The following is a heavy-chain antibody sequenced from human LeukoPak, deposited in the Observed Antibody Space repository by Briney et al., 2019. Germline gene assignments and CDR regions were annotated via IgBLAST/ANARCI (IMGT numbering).Heavy chain of an antibody. CDR1: GGTFSSYA. D-gene: IGHD6-19*01. CDR3: ARGNWDSSGWYYDY. CDR2: IIPIFGTA. J-gene: IGHJ4*02. Sequence: SVKLSCKASGGTFSSYAISWVRQAPGQGLEWMGRIIPIFGTANYAQKFQGRVTITTDESTNTAYMEVSSVRSEDTAVYYCARGNWDSSGWYYDYWGQGTLVTVSS. V-gene: IGHV1-69*05.